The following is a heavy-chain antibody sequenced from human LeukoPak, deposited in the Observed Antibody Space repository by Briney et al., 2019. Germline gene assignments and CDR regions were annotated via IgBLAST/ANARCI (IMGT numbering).Heavy chain of an antibody. Sequence: PGGSLRLSCAASGFTFSSYWMSWVRQAPGKGLEWVANIKQDGSEKYYVDSVKGRFTISRDNAKNSLYLQMNSLRAEDTAVYYCARDHLPLWFGEPLSYNWFDPWGQGTLVTVSS. CDR3: ARDHLPLWFGEPLSYNWFDP. V-gene: IGHV3-7*01. CDR2: IKQDGSEK. CDR1: GFTFSSYW. D-gene: IGHD3-10*01. J-gene: IGHJ5*02.